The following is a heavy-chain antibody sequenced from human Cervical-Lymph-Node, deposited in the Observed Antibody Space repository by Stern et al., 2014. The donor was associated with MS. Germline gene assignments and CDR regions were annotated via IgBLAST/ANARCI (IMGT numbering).Heavy chain of an antibody. J-gene: IGHJ6*02. CDR1: GYTFTAYY. Sequence: VQLVESGAEVKKPGASVKVSCKASGYTFTAYYLHLVRQAPGQGLAWMGWVNPHSGGTSYAPKFHGRVTMTRDTSTSTAFMELSTLTSDDTAFYYCARGPNEHWGGHYNSNGMDVWGQGTTVTVSS. CDR2: VNPHSGGT. D-gene: IGHD2-21*01. V-gene: IGHV1-2*02. CDR3: ARGPNEHWGGHYNSNGMDV.